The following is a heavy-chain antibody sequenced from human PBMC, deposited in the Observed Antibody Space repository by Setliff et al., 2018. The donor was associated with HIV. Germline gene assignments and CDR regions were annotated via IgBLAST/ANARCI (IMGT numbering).Heavy chain of an antibody. CDR3: ARSTYFFDPSGYKAYYFDS. CDR1: GFTFSDHY. CDR2: IRNKANSYTT. V-gene: IGHV3-72*01. J-gene: IGHJ4*02. Sequence: GGSLRLSCAASGFTFSDHYMDWVRQAPGKGLEWVGRIRNKANSYTTEYVASVKGRFTISRDDSKNSLYLQMNSLKTEDTALYYCARSTYFFDPSGYKAYYFDSWGQGTQVTSPQ. D-gene: IGHD3-22*01.